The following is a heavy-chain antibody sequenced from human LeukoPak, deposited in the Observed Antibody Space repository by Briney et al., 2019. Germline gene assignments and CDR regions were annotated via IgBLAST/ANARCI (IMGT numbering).Heavy chain of an antibody. CDR3: ASLRERSYYARGFDY. CDR1: GGSISSISYY. CDR2: IYHSGNT. V-gene: IGHV4-39*01. J-gene: IGHJ4*02. D-gene: IGHD1-26*01. Sequence: SETLSLTCTVTGGSISSISYYWGWIRQSPGKGLEWIGSIYHSGNTYYNQSLKSRVIISVDTSKNQFSLRLSSVTAADTAVYYCASLRERSYYARGFDYWGQGTLVTVSS.